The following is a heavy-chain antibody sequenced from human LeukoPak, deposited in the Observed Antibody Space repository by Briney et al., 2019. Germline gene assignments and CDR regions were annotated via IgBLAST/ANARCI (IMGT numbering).Heavy chain of an antibody. D-gene: IGHD5-12*01. CDR2: INHDGRET. CDR3: AKGHIAQSNGVDY. V-gene: IGHV3-7*03. CDR1: GFNFRYFW. Sequence: GGSLRLTCLGSGFNFRYFWMSWVRQAPGKGLEWVANINHDGRETYYADSVKGRFIISRDNAKDSLYLQMNSLRAEDTAVYYCAKGHIAQSNGVDYWGQGTLVTVSS. J-gene: IGHJ4*02.